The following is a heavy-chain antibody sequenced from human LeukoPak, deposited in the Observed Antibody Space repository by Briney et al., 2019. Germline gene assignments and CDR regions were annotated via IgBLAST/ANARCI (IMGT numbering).Heavy chain of an antibody. CDR2: IYPGDSDT. CDR1: GYSFTSYW. CDR3: ARRNYCSSTSCYNYFDY. D-gene: IGHD2-2*02. V-gene: IGHV5-51*01. J-gene: IGHJ4*02. Sequence: KRGESLKISCKGSGYSFTSYWIGWVRQMPGKGMEWMGIIYPGDSDTRYSPSFQGQVTISADKSISTAYLQWSSLKASDTAMYYCARRNYCSSTSCYNYFDYWGQGTLVTVSS.